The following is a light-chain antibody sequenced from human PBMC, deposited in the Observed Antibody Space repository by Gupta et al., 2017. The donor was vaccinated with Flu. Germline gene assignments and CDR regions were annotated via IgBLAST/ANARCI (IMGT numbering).Light chain of an antibody. J-gene: IGKJ4*01. CDR2: WAS. CDR3: QQYYNNLALT. V-gene: IGKV4-1*01. CDR1: QSVLYSSNNKNY. Sequence: DIVMTQSPDSLAVYLGERATINCKSSQSVLYSSNNKNYLAWYQQKPGQPPKLLIYWASTRESGVPDRFSGSGSGTDFTLTISSLQAEDVAVYYCQQYYNNLALTFGGGTKVEIK.